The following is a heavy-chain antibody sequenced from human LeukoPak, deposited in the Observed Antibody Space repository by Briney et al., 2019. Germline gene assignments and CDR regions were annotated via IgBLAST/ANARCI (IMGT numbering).Heavy chain of an antibody. Sequence: GRSLRLSCAASGFTFDDYAMHWVRQAPGKGLEWVSGISWNSGSISYADSVKGRFTISRDNAKNSLYLQMNSLRAEDTALYYCAKGRPPHLAIRLGELSSNYYFDYWGQGTLVTVSS. CDR1: GFTFDDYA. CDR3: AKGRPPHLAIRLGELSSNYYFDY. CDR2: ISWNSGSI. D-gene: IGHD3-16*02. J-gene: IGHJ4*02. V-gene: IGHV3-9*01.